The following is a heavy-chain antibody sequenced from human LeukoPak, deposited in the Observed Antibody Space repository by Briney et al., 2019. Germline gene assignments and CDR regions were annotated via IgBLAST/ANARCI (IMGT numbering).Heavy chain of an antibody. CDR2: IYYSGNT. V-gene: IGHV4-39*07. D-gene: IGHD6-13*01. CDR1: GGSISSSSYY. Sequence: SETLSLTCTVSGGSISSSSYYWGWIRQPPGKGLEWIGSIYYSGNTYYNPSLKSRVTISVDTSKNQFSLKLSSVTAADTAVYYCARYYTSSWYEEDWFDPWGQGTLVTVSS. CDR3: ARYYTSSWYEEDWFDP. J-gene: IGHJ5*02.